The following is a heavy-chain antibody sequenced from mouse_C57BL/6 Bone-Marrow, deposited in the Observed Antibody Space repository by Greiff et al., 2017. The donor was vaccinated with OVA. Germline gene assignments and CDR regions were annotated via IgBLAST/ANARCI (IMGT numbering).Heavy chain of an antibody. CDR2: ISNGGGST. CDR1: GFTFSDYY. J-gene: IGHJ3*01. V-gene: IGHV5-12*01. Sequence: EVMLVESGGGLVQPGGSLKLSCAASGFTFSDYYMYWVRQTPEKRLEWVAYISNGGGSTYYPDTVKGRFTISRDNAKNTLYLQMSRLKSEDTAMYYCARHYGNYGAWFAYWGQGTLVTVSA. D-gene: IGHD2-1*01. CDR3: ARHYGNYGAWFAY.